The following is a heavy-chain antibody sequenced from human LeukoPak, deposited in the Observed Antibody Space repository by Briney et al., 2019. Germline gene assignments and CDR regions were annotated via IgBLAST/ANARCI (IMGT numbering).Heavy chain of an antibody. CDR1: GFTFSSYA. D-gene: IGHD3-3*01. CDR2: ISGSDGST. V-gene: IGHV3-23*01. Sequence: GGSLRLSCAASGFTFSSYAMSWVRQAPGKGLEWVSAISGSDGSTYYADSVKGRFTISRDNSNNTLYLQMNSLRAEDTAVYYCATIWSAYQSDAFDIWGQGTMVTVSS. CDR3: ATIWSAYQSDAFDI. J-gene: IGHJ3*02.